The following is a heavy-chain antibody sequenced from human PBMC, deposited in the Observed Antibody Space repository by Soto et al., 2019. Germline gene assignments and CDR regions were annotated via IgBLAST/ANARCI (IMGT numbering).Heavy chain of an antibody. CDR2: ISGSGGST. D-gene: IGHD3-22*01. Sequence: GSLRLSCAPSGFNFNNYAMSWVRQAPGERLEWVSAISGSGGSTYYADSVKGRFTISRDNSKNTLYLQMNSLRAEDTAVYYCAKDVGDSSGYYYGPSGAFDIWGQGTMVTVSS. J-gene: IGHJ3*02. V-gene: IGHV3-23*01. CDR3: AKDVGDSSGYYYGPSGAFDI. CDR1: GFNFNNYA.